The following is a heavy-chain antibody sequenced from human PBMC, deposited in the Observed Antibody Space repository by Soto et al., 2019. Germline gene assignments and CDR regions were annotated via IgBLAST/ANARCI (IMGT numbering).Heavy chain of an antibody. V-gene: IGHV3-30-3*01. J-gene: IGHJ4*02. D-gene: IGHD6-13*01. Sequence: GGSLRLSCAASGFTFSSYAMHWVRQAPGKGLEWVAVISYDGSNKYYADSVKGRFTISRDNSKNTLYLQMNSLRAEDTAVYYCARDNGGLSSSWYFDYWGQGTLVTVSS. CDR2: ISYDGSNK. CDR3: ARDNGGLSSSWYFDY. CDR1: GFTFSSYA.